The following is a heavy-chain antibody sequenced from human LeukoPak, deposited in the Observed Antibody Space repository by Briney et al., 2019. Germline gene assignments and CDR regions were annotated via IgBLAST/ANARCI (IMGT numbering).Heavy chain of an antibody. D-gene: IGHD2-15*01. Sequence: PGRSLRLSCAASGFTFSSYGMHWVRQAPGKGLEWVAVISDDGNSESYADSVKGRFIISRDNPKNTVYLQMNSLRAEDTAVYFCAGGLLGCRGGSCYPTDYWGQGTRVTVSS. CDR1: GFTFSSYG. V-gene: IGHV3-30*03. CDR2: ISDDGNSE. J-gene: IGHJ4*02. CDR3: AGGLLGCRGGSCYPTDY.